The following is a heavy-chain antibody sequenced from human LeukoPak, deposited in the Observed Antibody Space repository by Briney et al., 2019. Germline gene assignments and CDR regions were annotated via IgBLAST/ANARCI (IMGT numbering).Heavy chain of an antibody. CDR1: GYSISSGSY. D-gene: IGHD3-10*01. V-gene: IGHV4-38-2*02. Sequence: PSETLSLTCTVSGYSISSGSYWGWIRQPPGKGLEWIGEINHSGSTNYNPSLKSRVTISVDTSKNQFSLKLSSVTAADTAVYYCASALRWFGYDYWGQGTLVTVSS. J-gene: IGHJ4*02. CDR2: INHSGST. CDR3: ASALRWFGYDY.